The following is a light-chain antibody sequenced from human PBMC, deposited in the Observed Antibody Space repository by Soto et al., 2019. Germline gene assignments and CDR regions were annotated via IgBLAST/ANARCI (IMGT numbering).Light chain of an antibody. CDR2: AAS. CDR3: LQDYGDSWT. CDR1: QNINNY. J-gene: IGKJ1*01. V-gene: IGKV1-6*01. Sequence: IQMTQSPYSLSAAVGDRVTITWQASQNINNYLNWYQQKPGKAPKLLIYAASNLYTGVPSRFSGSRSGTEFTLTISSLQPEDFASYYCLQDYGDSWTFGQGTKVDIK.